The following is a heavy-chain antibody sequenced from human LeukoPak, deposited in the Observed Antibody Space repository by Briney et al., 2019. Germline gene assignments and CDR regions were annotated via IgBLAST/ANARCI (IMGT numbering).Heavy chain of an antibody. D-gene: IGHD3-3*01. V-gene: IGHV3-30*02. J-gene: IGHJ4*02. CDR3: AKSYDFWSGYSSH. CDR1: GFTFSSYG. CDR2: IRYDGSNK. Sequence: GGSLRLSCAASGFTFSSYGMHWVRQAPGKGLEWVAFIRYDGSNKYYADSVKGRFTISRDNSKNTLYLQMNSLRAEDTAVYYCAKSYDFWSGYSSHWGQGTLVTVSS.